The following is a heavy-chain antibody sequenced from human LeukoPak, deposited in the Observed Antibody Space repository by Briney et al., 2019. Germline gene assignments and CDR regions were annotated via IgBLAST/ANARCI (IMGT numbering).Heavy chain of an antibody. D-gene: IGHD4-17*01. CDR2: ISYIGTT. J-gene: IGHJ3*02. V-gene: IGHV4-59*11. CDR3: ARDLVTVTKGFDI. CDR1: GDSFSSHY. Sequence: SETLSLTCVVSGDSFSSHYWTWIRQPPGRGLEWIGYISYIGTTNYNPSLKSRVTTSIDTSKNQFSLKLSSVTTADTAVYYCARDLVTVTKGFDIWGLGTMVSVSS.